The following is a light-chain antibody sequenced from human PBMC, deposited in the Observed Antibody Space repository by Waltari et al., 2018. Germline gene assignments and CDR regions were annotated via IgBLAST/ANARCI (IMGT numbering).Light chain of an antibody. CDR1: SSNIGSNT. CDR2: GNN. Sequence: QSVLTQPPSAPGTPGQRFAIPCSGRSSNIGSNTVNWYQQLPGTAPKLLIYGNNQRPSGVPDRFSGSKSGTSASLAIGGLQSDDEADYYCAAWDDNLNGWVFGGGTMLAVL. J-gene: IGLJ3*02. V-gene: IGLV1-44*01. CDR3: AAWDDNLNGWV.